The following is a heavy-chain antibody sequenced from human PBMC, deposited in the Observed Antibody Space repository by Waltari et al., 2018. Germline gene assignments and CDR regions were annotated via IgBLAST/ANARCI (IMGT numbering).Heavy chain of an antibody. CDR3: ARGVPDI. V-gene: IGHV3-48*01. CDR2: IYTGGSVI. Sequence: EEQLVESGGGLVRPGGCLRLSCAASGFTFSNYGMKWVRQTPGQGLRWISYIYTGGSVIYAESVKCRFTVSRDNAKNFLFLQMDSLRVEDTAVYYCARGVPDIWGRGTMVTVSS. D-gene: IGHD3-10*01. J-gene: IGHJ3*02. CDR1: GFTFSNYG.